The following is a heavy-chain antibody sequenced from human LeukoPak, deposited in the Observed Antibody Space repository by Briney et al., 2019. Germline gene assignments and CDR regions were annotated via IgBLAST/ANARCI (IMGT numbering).Heavy chain of an antibody. J-gene: IGHJ4*02. CDR3: TTGDDYGDPLDY. CDR1: GFTFSSYS. V-gene: IGHV3-15*01. CDR2: IKSKTDGGTT. Sequence: GGSLRLSCAASGFTFSSYSMNWVRQAPGKGLEWVGRIKSKTDGGTTDYAAPVKGRFTISRDDSKNTLYLQMNSLKTEDTAVYYCTTGDDYGDPLDYWGQGTLVTVSS. D-gene: IGHD4-17*01.